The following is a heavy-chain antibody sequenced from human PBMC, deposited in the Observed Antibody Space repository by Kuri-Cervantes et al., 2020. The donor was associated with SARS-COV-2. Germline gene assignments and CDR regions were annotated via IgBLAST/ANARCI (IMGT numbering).Heavy chain of an antibody. CDR3: AKESWYEDSRLGYFDL. CDR2: ISWNSGSI. CDR1: GFTFDDYA. D-gene: IGHD2-15*01. Sequence: LSLTCAPAGFTFDDYAMHWVRQAPGKGLEWVSGISWNSGSIGYADSVKGRFTISRDNAKNSLYMQMNSLRAEDTVLNYCAKESWYEDSRLGYFDLWGRGTMVTVSS. J-gene: IGHJ2*01. V-gene: IGHV3-9*01.